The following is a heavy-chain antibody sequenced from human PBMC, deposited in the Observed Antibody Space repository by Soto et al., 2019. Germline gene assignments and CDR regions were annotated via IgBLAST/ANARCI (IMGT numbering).Heavy chain of an antibody. J-gene: IGHJ4*02. CDR3: ARDGVRFQGFGY. D-gene: IGHD3-16*01. V-gene: IGHV1-3*01. CDR1: GYTFTSYA. Sequence: QVQLVQSGAEVKKPGASVKVSCKASGYTFTSYAMHWVRQAPGQRLEWMGWINAGNGNTKYSQKFQGRVTITRDISASTAYMELSSLRSEDTAVYYCARDGVRFQGFGYWGQGTLVTVSS. CDR2: INAGNGNT.